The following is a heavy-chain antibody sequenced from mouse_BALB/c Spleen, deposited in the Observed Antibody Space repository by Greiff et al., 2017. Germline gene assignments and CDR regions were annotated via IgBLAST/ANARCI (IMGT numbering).Heavy chain of an antibody. CDR3: AREGKIYDGYYDYAMDY. CDR1: GYNFTSYW. D-gene: IGHD2-3*01. Sequence: QVQLQQPGAELVKPGTSVKLSCKASGYNFTSYWINWVKLRPGQGLEWIGDIYPGSGSTNYNEKFKSKATLTVDTSSSTAYMQLSSLASEDSALYYCAREGKIYDGYYDYAMDYWGQGTSVTVSS. J-gene: IGHJ4*01. V-gene: IGHV1-55*01. CDR2: IYPGSGST.